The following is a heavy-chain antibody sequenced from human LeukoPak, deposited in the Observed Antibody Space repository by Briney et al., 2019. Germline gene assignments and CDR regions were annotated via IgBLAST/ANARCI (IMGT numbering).Heavy chain of an antibody. CDR2: IYYSGST. CDR3: ARDSGYYGSGSFDY. J-gene: IGHJ4*02. Sequence: SETLSLTCTVSGGSISSYYWSWIRQPPGKGLEWIGYIYYSGSTNYNPSLKSRVTIPVDTSKNQFSLKLSSVTAADTAVYYCARDSGYYGSGSFDYWGQGTLVTVSS. D-gene: IGHD3-10*01. CDR1: GGSISSYY. V-gene: IGHV4-59*01.